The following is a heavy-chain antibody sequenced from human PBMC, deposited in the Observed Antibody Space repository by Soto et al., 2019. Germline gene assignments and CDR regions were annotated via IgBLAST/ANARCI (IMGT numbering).Heavy chain of an antibody. J-gene: IGHJ4*02. V-gene: IGHV1-18*01. Sequence: ASALVSSSASGYTFTSYGISWLRQAPGQGLEWMGWISAYNGNTNYAQKLQRRVTMTTDTSTSTAYMELRSLRADDTAVYYCAREGYSSGIDYWGRGTLVTVSS. CDR2: ISAYNGNT. CDR3: AREGYSSGIDY. D-gene: IGHD6-19*01. CDR1: GYTFTSYG.